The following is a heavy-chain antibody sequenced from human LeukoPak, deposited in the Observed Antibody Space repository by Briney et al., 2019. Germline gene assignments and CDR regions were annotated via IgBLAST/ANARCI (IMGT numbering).Heavy chain of an antibody. J-gene: IGHJ4*02. D-gene: IGHD3-3*01. CDR2: INHSGST. CDR1: GGSFSGYY. CDR3: ARAYYDFWSGYYTRFDY. Sequence: PSETLSLTCAVYGGSFSGYYWSWVRQPPGEGLEWIGEINHSGSTNYNPSLKSRVTISVDTSKNQFSLKLSSVPAADTAVYYCARAYYDFWSGYYTRFDYWGQGTLVTVSS. V-gene: IGHV4-34*01.